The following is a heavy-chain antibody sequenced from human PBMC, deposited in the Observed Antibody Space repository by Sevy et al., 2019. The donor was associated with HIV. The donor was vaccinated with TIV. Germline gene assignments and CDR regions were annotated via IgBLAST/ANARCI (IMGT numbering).Heavy chain of an antibody. V-gene: IGHV3-30*04. J-gene: IGHJ6*02. Sequence: GGSLRLSCAASGFTFSSYAMHWVRQAPGKGLEWVAVISYDGSNKYYADSVKGRFTISRDNSKNTLYLQMNSLRAEDTAVYHSARDDRSGYSSTYGMDVWGQGTTVTVSS. D-gene: IGHD6-13*01. CDR3: ARDDRSGYSSTYGMDV. CDR2: ISYDGSNK. CDR1: GFTFSSYA.